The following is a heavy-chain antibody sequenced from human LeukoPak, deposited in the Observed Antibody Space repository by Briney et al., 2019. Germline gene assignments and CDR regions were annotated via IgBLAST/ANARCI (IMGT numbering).Heavy chain of an antibody. CDR2: YYTSEST. J-gene: IGHJ4*02. CDR3: ARLDRPGGSADY. V-gene: IGHV4-61*02. Sequence: SETLSLTCTVSGGSISSGSYYWSWIRQPAGKGLEWIGRYYTSESTDYNPSLKSRVTISLDTSKNQFSLKLSSVTAADTAVYYCARLDRPGGSADYWGQGTLVTVSS. CDR1: GGSISSGSYY.